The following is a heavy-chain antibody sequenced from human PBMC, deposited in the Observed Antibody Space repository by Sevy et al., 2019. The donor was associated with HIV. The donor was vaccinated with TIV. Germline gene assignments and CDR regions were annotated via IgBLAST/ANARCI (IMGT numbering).Heavy chain of an antibody. CDR2: ISDYNGYT. Sequence: ASVKVSCKASGYTFSSYGISWVRQAPGQGLEWMGWISDYNGYTNYAHKFQGRVTMSTETSTRTAYMELRSLRSDDTAVYFCAREGYYYRSGTYVHPNHYGMAVWGQGTAVTVSS. D-gene: IGHD3-10*01. CDR3: AREGYYYRSGTYVHPNHYGMAV. J-gene: IGHJ6*02. CDR1: GYTFSSYG. V-gene: IGHV1-18*01.